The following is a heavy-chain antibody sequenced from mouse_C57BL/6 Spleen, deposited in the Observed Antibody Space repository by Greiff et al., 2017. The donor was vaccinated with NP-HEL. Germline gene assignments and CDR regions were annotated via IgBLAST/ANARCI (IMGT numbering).Heavy chain of an antibody. Sequence: DVHLVESGGDLVKPGGSLKLSCAASGFTFSSYGMSWVRQTPDKRLEWVATISSGGSYTYYPDSVKGRFTISRDNAKNTLYLQMSSLKSEDTAMYYCARSDGYYFDYWGQGTTLTVSS. CDR1: GFTFSSYG. CDR2: ISSGGSYT. CDR3: ARSDGYYFDY. V-gene: IGHV5-6*01. D-gene: IGHD2-3*01. J-gene: IGHJ2*01.